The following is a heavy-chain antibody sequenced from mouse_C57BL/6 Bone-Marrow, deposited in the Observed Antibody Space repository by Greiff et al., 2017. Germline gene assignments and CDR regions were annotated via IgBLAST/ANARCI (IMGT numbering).Heavy chain of an antibody. CDR2: IQPNSGST. Sequence: QVQLQQPGAELVKPGASVKLSCKASGYTFTSYWMHWVKQRPGQGLEWIGMIQPNSGSTNYNEKFKSKATLTVDKSSSTAYMQLSSLTSEDSAVYYCASGIYYYGSSLAMDYWGQGTSVTVSS. D-gene: IGHD1-1*01. V-gene: IGHV1-64*01. CDR1: GYTFTSYW. CDR3: ASGIYYYGSSLAMDY. J-gene: IGHJ4*01.